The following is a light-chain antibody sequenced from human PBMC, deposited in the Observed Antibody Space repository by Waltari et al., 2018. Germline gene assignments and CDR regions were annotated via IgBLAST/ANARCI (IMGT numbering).Light chain of an antibody. J-gene: IGKJ1*01. CDR3: QMGQT. V-gene: IGKV1-27*01. Sequence: DPQLTQSPSSLSASAGDRVTITCRASQDISSYLAWYQQKPGKVPKLLIYHASTLQSGVPSRFSGSGSETDFTLTISSLQPEDVATYYCQMGQTFGQGTKVEIK. CDR2: HAS. CDR1: QDISSY.